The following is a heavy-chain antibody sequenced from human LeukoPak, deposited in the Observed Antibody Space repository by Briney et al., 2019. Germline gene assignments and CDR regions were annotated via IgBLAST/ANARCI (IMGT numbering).Heavy chain of an antibody. CDR2: IYHSGST. CDR1: GGSFSGYY. D-gene: IGHD3-3*01. V-gene: IGHV4-34*01. Sequence: SETLSLTCAVYGGSFSGYYWSWIRQPPGKGLEWIGSIYHSGSTYYNPSLKSRVTISVDTSKNQFSLKLSSVTAADTAVYYCARRYYDFWSGYYVDYWGQGTLVTVSS. CDR3: ARRYYDFWSGYYVDY. J-gene: IGHJ4*02.